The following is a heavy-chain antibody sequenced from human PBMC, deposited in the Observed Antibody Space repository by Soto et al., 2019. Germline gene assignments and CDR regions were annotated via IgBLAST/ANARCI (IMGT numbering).Heavy chain of an antibody. CDR3: EHRHELGSFDI. CDR2: IYWNDDK. Sequence: SGPTLVNPTQTLTLTCTFSGFSLSTRAVGVGWIRQPPGKALEWLALIYWNDDKRYSPSLKNRLTITKDTSKNHVVLTMTNMDPVDTATYYCEHRHELGSFDIWGQGKKVTVSS. V-gene: IGHV2-5*01. J-gene: IGHJ3*02. D-gene: IGHD1-26*01. CDR1: GFSLSTRAVG.